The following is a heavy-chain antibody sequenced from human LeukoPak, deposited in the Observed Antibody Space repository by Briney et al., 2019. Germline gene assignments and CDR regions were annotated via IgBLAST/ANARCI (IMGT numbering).Heavy chain of an antibody. V-gene: IGHV4-59*01. Sequence: PSETLSLTCTVSGGSISSYYWSWIRQPPGKGLEWIGYIYYSGSTNYNPSLKSRVTISVDTSKNQFSLKLSSVTAADTAVYYCASLNDYYDSSGSINWFDPWGQGTLVTVSS. CDR2: IYYSGST. CDR3: ASLNDYYDSSGSINWFDP. D-gene: IGHD3-22*01. CDR1: GGSISSYY. J-gene: IGHJ5*02.